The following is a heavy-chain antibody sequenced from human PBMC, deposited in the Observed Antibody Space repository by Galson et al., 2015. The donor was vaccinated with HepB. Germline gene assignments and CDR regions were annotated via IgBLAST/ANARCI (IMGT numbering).Heavy chain of an antibody. Sequence: SLRLSCAASGFTFSSSAMSWVRQAPGKGLEWVSTISGSGGSTYYADSVKGRFTISRDNSKNTLYLQMNSLRVEDTAVFYCATAMSMVAFDYWGQGTLVTVSS. CDR1: GFTFSSSA. V-gene: IGHV3-23*01. J-gene: IGHJ4*02. D-gene: IGHD4/OR15-4a*01. CDR2: ISGSGGST. CDR3: ATAMSMVAFDY.